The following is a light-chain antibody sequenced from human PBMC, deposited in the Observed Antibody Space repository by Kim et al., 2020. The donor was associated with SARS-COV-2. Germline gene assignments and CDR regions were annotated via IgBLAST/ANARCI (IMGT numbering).Light chain of an antibody. CDR2: EVS. CDR3: CSYAGSTPYV. J-gene: IGLJ1*01. V-gene: IGLV2-23*02. Sequence: GQSITISCTGTSSDVGSYNLVSWYQHHPGKAPKLMIYEVSKRPSGVSNRFSGSKSGNTASLTISGLQAEDEADYYCCSYAGSTPYVFGTGTKVTVL. CDR1: SSDVGSYNL.